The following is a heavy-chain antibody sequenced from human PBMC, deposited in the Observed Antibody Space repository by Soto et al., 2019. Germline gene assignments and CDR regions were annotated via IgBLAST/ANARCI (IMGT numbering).Heavy chain of an antibody. CDR2: IYYSGSP. J-gene: IGHJ6*02. CDR3: AVPAASVAGASGSYYYYGMDV. CDR1: GGSISSSSYY. V-gene: IGHV4-39*01. Sequence: SETLSLTCTVSGGSISSSSYYWGWIRQPPGKGLEWIGYIYYSGSPYYHPSLKSRVTISVDTSKNQFSLKLSAVSAADTAVYYCAVPAASVAGASGSYYYYGMDVWGQGTTVTVSS. D-gene: IGHD6-19*01.